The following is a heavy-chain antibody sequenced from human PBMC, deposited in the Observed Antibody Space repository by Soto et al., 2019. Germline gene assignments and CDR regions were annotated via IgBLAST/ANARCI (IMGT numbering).Heavy chain of an antibody. CDR1: GYTFTSYA. CDR2: INAGNGNT. V-gene: IGHV1-3*01. Sequence: ASVKVSCKASGYTFTSYAMHWVRQAPGQRLEWMGWINAGNGNTKYSQKFQGRVTITRDTSASTAYMELSSLRSEDTAVYYCARGGVQTGYSSSWYDYWGQGTLVTFSS. D-gene: IGHD6-13*01. J-gene: IGHJ4*02. CDR3: ARGGVQTGYSSSWYDY.